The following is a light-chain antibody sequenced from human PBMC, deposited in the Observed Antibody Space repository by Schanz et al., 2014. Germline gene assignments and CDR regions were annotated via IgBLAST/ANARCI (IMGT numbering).Light chain of an antibody. J-gene: IGKJ2*01. V-gene: IGKV2-28*01. CDR1: QSLLHTNGYNY. CDR3: MQRVEFPSYT. CDR2: LGS. Sequence: IVMTQSPLSLPVTPGEPASISCRSSQSLLHTNGYNYLDWYLQKPGQSPQLLIYLGSYRASGVPDRFSGSGSGTDFTLKISRVEAEDVGVYYCMQRVEFPSYTFGQGTKLEIK.